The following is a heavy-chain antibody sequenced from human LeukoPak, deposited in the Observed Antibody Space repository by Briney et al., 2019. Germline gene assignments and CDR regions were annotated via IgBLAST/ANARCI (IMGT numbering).Heavy chain of an antibody. CDR3: ARRYYYNLGSFPFDF. D-gene: IGHD3-10*01. J-gene: IGHJ4*02. V-gene: IGHV4-34*01. CDR1: GGPFSGYF. CDR2: IHNSGTT. Sequence: SETLSLTCAVSGGPFSGYFWSWIRQSSGEGLEWIGEIHNSGTTNYNPSLNSRVTISEDTSKNQFYLNLSSVTAADTAVYYCARRYYYNLGSFPFDFWGQGTLVTVSS.